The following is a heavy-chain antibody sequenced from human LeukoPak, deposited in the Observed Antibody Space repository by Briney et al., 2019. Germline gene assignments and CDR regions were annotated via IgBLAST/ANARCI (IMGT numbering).Heavy chain of an antibody. CDR1: GGSISSGSYY. CDR3: ARGGQWELLYYFDY. D-gene: IGHD1-26*01. J-gene: IGHJ4*02. CDR2: IYTSGST. Sequence: PSQTLSLTCTVSGGSISSGSYYWSWIRQPAGKGLEWIGRIYTSGSTNYNPSLKSRVTISVDTSKNQFSLKLSSVTAADTAVYYCARGGQWELLYYFDYWGQGTLVTVSS. V-gene: IGHV4-61*02.